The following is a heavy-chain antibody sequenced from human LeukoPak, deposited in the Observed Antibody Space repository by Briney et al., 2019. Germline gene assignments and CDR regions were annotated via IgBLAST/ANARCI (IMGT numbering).Heavy chain of an antibody. Sequence: GGSLRLSCAASGFTVSSNYMSWVRQAPGKGLEWVSVIYSGGSAYYADSVKGRFTISRDNSKNTLYLQMNSLRAEDTAVYYCARDLDNLGAFDIWGQGTMVTVSS. V-gene: IGHV3-53*01. CDR1: GFTVSSNY. CDR2: IYSGGSA. CDR3: ARDLDNLGAFDI. D-gene: IGHD1-14*01. J-gene: IGHJ3*02.